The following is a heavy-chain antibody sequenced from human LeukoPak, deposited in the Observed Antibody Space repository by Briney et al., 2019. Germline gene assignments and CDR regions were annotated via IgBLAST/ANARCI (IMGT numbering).Heavy chain of an antibody. J-gene: IGHJ4*02. CDR1: GYTFTRYG. CDR3: AREQRIAVAAMGL. D-gene: IGHD6-19*01. Sequence: ASVKVSCKASGYTFTRYGMTWVRRAPGQGLEWMGWISGYNGNTNYAQKFQGRVTMTKDTSTSRVYMELRSLRPDDTAVYYCAREQRIAVAAMGLWGQGTLVTVSS. V-gene: IGHV1-18*01. CDR2: ISGYNGNT.